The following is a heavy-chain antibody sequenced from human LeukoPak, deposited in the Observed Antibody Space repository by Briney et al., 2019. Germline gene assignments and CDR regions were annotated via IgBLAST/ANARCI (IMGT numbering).Heavy chain of an antibody. Sequence: GGSLRLSCAASGFTFDDYGMSWVRQAPGKGLEWVSAISGSGGSTYYADSVKGRFTISRDNSKDTLYLQMNSLRAEDTAVYYCAKSIAAADPYYFDYWGQGTLVTVSS. J-gene: IGHJ4*02. CDR1: GFTFDDYG. V-gene: IGHV3-23*01. D-gene: IGHD6-13*01. CDR2: ISGSGGST. CDR3: AKSIAAADPYYFDY.